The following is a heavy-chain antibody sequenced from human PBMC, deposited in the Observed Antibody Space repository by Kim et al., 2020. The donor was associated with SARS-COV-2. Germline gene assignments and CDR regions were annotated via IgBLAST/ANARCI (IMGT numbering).Heavy chain of an antibody. J-gene: IGHJ5*02. CDR1: GYTFTGYY. Sequence: ASVKVSCKASGYTFTGYYMHWVRQAPGQGLEWMGRINPNSGGTNYAQKFQGRVTMTRDTSISTAYMELSRLRSDDTAVYYCARALLRGDYVAAWFDPWGQGTLVTVSS. D-gene: IGHD4-17*01. V-gene: IGHV1-2*06. CDR3: ARALLRGDYVAAWFDP. CDR2: INPNSGGT.